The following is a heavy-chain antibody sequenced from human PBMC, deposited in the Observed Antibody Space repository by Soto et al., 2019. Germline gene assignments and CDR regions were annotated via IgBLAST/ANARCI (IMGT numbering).Heavy chain of an antibody. Sequence: PGGSLRLSCAASGFTFSSYAMSWVRQAPGKGLEWVSAISGSGGSTYYADSVKGRFTISRDNSKDTLYLQMNSLRAEDTAVYYCAKLGPYYDYVWGSYRSHAFDIWGQGTMVTVSS. CDR2: ISGSGGST. CDR3: AKLGPYYDYVWGSYRSHAFDI. J-gene: IGHJ3*02. V-gene: IGHV3-23*01. D-gene: IGHD3-16*02. CDR1: GFTFSSYA.